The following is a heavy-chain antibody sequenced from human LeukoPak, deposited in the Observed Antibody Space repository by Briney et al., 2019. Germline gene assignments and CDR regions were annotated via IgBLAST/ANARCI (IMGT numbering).Heavy chain of an antibody. CDR3: ARDLPTYYDILTGYYGDAFDI. D-gene: IGHD3-9*01. J-gene: IGHJ3*02. Sequence: GGSLRLSCAASGFTFSSCSMNWVRQAPGKGLEWVSSISSSSSYIYYADSVKGRFTISRDNAKNSLYLQMNSLRAEDTAVYYCARDLPTYYDILTGYYGDAFDIWGQGTMVTVSS. CDR1: GFTFSSCS. V-gene: IGHV3-21*01. CDR2: ISSSSSYI.